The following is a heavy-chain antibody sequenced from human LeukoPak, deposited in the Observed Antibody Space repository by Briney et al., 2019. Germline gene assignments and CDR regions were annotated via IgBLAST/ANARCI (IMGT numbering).Heavy chain of an antibody. CDR2: IRGSGGST. CDR3: AKVLFSSGWYSFPFDY. CDR1: GFTFSSQA. D-gene: IGHD6-19*01. V-gene: IGHV3-23*01. J-gene: IGHJ4*02. Sequence: GRSLRLSCAASGFTFSSQAMSWVRQAPGKGLEWVSGIRGSGGSTYYADSVEGRFTISRDNSKNTLYLQMNSLRAEDTAVYYCAKVLFSSGWYSFPFDYWGQGTLVTVSS.